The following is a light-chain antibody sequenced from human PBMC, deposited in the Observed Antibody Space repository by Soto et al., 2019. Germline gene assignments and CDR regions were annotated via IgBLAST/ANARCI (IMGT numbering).Light chain of an antibody. CDR1: QSFVHNDGNTY. CDR3: MQATQSSWT. Sequence: DIVMTQTPLSSPVTLGQAASISCRSSQSFVHNDGNTYLSWFQQRPGQPPRLLIYKVSDRFSGVPDRFSGSEAGTDFTLTISRVEAEDVGGYYWMQATQSSWTFGQGTKVEI. J-gene: IGKJ1*01. CDR2: KVS. V-gene: IGKV2-24*01.